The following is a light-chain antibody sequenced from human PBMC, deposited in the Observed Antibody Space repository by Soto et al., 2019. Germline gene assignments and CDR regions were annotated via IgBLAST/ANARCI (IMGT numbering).Light chain of an antibody. CDR2: GAS. CDR1: QSVSSSY. V-gene: IGKV3-20*01. CDR3: QQYGSSSWT. Sequence: EIVLTQSPGTLSLSPGERATLSCRASQSVSSSYLAWYQQKPGQAPRLLIYGASSRAPGIPDRFSGSGSATAFTLTISRLEPEDFAVYYCQQYGSSSWTFGQGTKVEIK. J-gene: IGKJ1*01.